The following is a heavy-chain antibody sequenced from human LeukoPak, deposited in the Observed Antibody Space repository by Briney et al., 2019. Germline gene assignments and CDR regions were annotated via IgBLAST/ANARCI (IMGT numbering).Heavy chain of an antibody. D-gene: IGHD4-23*01. CDR2: IYHSGST. Sequence: SETLSLTCTVSGGSISSYYWSWFRQPPGKGLGWIGYIYHSGSTDYNPSLKSRVTISVDTSKSQFSLKLTSVTAADTAVYYCATLTTVVTAYYFDYWGQGTLVTVSS. J-gene: IGHJ4*02. CDR3: ATLTTVVTAYYFDY. CDR1: GGSISSYY. V-gene: IGHV4-4*09.